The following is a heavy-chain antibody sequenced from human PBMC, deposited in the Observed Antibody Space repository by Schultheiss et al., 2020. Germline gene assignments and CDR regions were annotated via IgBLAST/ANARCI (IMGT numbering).Heavy chain of an antibody. CDR2: IRNRPNSDTT. D-gene: IGHD6-19*01. V-gene: IGHV3-72*01. CDR3: ARGTSGWPLDY. CDR1: GFTFSSYG. Sequence: WGSLRLSCAASGFTFSSYGMHWVRQAPGRGLEWVGRIRNRPNSDTTEYAASVKGRFTISRDDSKNSLFLQMNSLKTEDTAVYYCARGTSGWPLDYWGQGTLVTVSS. J-gene: IGHJ4*02.